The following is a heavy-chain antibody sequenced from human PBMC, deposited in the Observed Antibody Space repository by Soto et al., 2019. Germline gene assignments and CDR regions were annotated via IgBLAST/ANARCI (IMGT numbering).Heavy chain of an antibody. CDR2: IKSKTDGGTT. V-gene: IGHV3-15*01. Sequence: GESLKISCAASGFTFSNAWMSWVRQAPGKGLEWVGRIKSKTDGGTTDYAAPVKGRFTISRDDSKNTLYLQMNSLKTEDTAVYYCTGPTGGDYYYYYYMDVWGKGTTVTVSS. CDR1: GFTFSNAW. J-gene: IGHJ6*03. CDR3: TGPTGGDYYYYYYMDV. D-gene: IGHD4-17*01.